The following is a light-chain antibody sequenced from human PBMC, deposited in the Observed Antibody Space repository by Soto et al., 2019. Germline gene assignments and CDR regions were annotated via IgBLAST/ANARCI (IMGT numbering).Light chain of an antibody. CDR1: SSDVGRYNY. V-gene: IGLV2-14*01. J-gene: IGLJ1*01. CDR3: SSYTSTFTYV. CDR2: EVS. Sequence: QSVLTQPASVSGSPGQSITISCSGTSSDVGRYNYVSWYQQHPVTAPKLMIYEVSNRPSGVSNRFSGSKSGDTASLTISGLQAEDEADYYCSSYTSTFTYVFGAGTKVTVL.